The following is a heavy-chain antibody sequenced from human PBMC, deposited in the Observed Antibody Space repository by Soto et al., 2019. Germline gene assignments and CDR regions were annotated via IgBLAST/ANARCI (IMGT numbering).Heavy chain of an antibody. CDR1: GGTFSSYT. D-gene: IGHD4-17*01. J-gene: IGHJ3*02. CDR2: IIPILGIA. Sequence: GASVKVSCKASGGTFSSYTISWVRQAPGQGLEWMGRIIPILGIANYAQKFQGRVTITADKSTSTAYMELSSLRSEDTAVYYCAREAGDYGAFDIWGQGTMVTVSS. CDR3: AREAGDYGAFDI. V-gene: IGHV1-69*04.